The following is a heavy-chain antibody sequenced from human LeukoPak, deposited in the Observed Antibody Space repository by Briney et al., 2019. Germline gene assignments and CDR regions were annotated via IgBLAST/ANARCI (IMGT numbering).Heavy chain of an antibody. CDR1: GFTLSRDW. CDR2: IKQDGSEK. J-gene: IGHJ5*02. Sequence: GGSLRLSCAASGFTLSRDWMSWGCQAPGEGLEWVANIKQDGSEKYYVDSVKSRFTISRDNAKNSLYLQMNSLRAEDTAVYYCARDDCSSSSCYHNWFDPWGQGTLVTVSS. V-gene: IGHV3-7*01. CDR3: ARDDCSSSSCYHNWFDP. D-gene: IGHD2-2*01.